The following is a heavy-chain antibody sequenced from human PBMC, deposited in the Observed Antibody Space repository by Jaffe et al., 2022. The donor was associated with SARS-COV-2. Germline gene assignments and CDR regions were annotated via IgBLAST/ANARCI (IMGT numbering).Heavy chain of an antibody. CDR3: ARVKVTSLMVYDGGLFDY. CDR2: INAGNGNT. CDR1: GYTFTSYA. D-gene: IGHD2-8*01. Sequence: QVQLVQSGAEVKKPGASVKVSCKASGYTFTSYAMHWVRQAPGQRLEWMGWINAGNGNTKYSQKFQGRVTITRDTSASTAYMELSSLRSEDTAVYYCARVKVTSLMVYDGGLFDYWGQGTLVTVSS. J-gene: IGHJ4*02. V-gene: IGHV1-3*01.